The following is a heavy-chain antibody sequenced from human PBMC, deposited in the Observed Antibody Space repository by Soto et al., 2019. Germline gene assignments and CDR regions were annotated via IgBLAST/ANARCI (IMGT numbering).Heavy chain of an antibody. CDR3: ARVDHRGYFAILTDY. V-gene: IGHV4-31*02. J-gene: IGHJ4*02. Sequence: SETLSLTXTVSGDSLSSGGHYWSWIRQHPGKGLEWIGHIYDSVNTHYSPSLRSRVTISADMSKNQFSLNLRSVTAADTAVYYCARVDHRGYFAILTDYWGQGTLVTVSS. D-gene: IGHD3-9*01. CDR1: GDSLSSGGHY. CDR2: IYDSVNT.